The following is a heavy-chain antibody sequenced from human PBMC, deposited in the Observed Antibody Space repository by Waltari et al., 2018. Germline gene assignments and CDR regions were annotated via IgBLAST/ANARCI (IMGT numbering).Heavy chain of an antibody. CDR1: GCTFRGYC. V-gene: IGHV3-7*03. CDR3: ARGSAYYVRVWDY. D-gene: IGHD3-16*01. J-gene: IGHJ4*02. Sequence: EVQLVESGGTLVQPGGSLRLSCAASGCTFRGYCMTWVRQAPGKGLEWVANIKADGSEQYYVDSVRGRFTISRDNAENSLYLQMNSLIADDTAVYYCARGSAYYVRVWDYWGQGTLVTVSS. CDR2: IKADGSEQ.